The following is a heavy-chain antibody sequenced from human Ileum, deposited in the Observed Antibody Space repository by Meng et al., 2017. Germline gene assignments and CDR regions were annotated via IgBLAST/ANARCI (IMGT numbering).Heavy chain of an antibody. V-gene: IGHV2-5*02. CDR2: NYWDDDK. J-gene: IGHJ4*02. CDR3: AHSPQGYFAY. CDR1: GFSLATSGVS. Sequence: QITLKETGPALVKAKQTLTLTCNFSGFSLATSGVSVAWIRQPPGEALEWLALNYWDDDKRYIPSLKNTLAIAKDTSKNQVVLTMTNMDPMDTGTHYCAHSPQGYFAYWVPGTLVTVSS.